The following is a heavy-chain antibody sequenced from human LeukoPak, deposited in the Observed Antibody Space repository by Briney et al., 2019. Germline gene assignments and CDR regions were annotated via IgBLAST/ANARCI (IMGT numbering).Heavy chain of an antibody. Sequence: TGGSLRLSCAASGFTFSSYEMNWVRHAPGKGLEWVSYISSSGSTIYYADSVKGRFTISRDNAENSLYLQMNSLRAEDTAVYYCARDAYCGGDCYYDYWGQGTLVTVSS. CDR2: ISSSGSTI. CDR3: ARDAYCGGDCYYDY. D-gene: IGHD2-21*02. CDR1: GFTFSSYE. J-gene: IGHJ4*02. V-gene: IGHV3-48*03.